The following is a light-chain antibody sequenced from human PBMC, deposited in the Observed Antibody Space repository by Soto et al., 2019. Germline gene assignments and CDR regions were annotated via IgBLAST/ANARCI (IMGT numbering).Light chain of an antibody. CDR1: QTVRTY. J-gene: IGKJ1*01. Sequence: DIQLSQSPSTLSASVGDRVTISRRASQTVRTYLAWYQQKPGKAPKLLIFQASTLESGVPSRFSGSGSGTEFTLTISSLQPDDVATYYCQQYSRLWTFGQGTKVDMK. CDR3: QQYSRLWT. V-gene: IGKV1-5*03. CDR2: QAS.